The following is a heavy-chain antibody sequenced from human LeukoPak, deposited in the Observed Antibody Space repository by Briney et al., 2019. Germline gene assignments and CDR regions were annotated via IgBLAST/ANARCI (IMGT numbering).Heavy chain of an antibody. CDR2: ISSSSSPI. J-gene: IGHJ4*02. D-gene: IGHD4-17*01. CDR3: ARSYGDYDLDY. Sequence: GGSLRLSCAASGFIFSNYSMNWVRQAPGKGLEWVSYISSSSSPIYYADSVRGRFTISRDSAKNSLYLQMNSLGAEDTAVYYCARSYGDYDLDYWGQGTLVTVSS. CDR1: GFIFSNYS. V-gene: IGHV3-48*01.